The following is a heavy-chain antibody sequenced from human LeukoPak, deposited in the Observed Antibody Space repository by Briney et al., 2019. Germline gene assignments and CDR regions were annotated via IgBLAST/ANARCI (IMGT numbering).Heavy chain of an antibody. CDR3: AREGWELLFDFDY. Sequence: GGSLRLSCAASGFTFSSYEMNWVRQAPGKGLEWVSYIDTSGSTTYYAESVKGRFTISRDNAKNSLYLQMNSPRAEDTAVYYCAREGWELLFDFDYWGQGTLVTVSS. CDR2: IDTSGSTT. J-gene: IGHJ4*02. V-gene: IGHV3-48*03. CDR1: GFTFSSYE. D-gene: IGHD1-26*01.